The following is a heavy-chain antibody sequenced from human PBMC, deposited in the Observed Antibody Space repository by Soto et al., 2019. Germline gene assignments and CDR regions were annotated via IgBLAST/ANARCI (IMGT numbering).Heavy chain of an antibody. V-gene: IGHV3-23*01. J-gene: IGHJ4*02. D-gene: IGHD1-26*01. CDR1: GFGFTFSTSA. CDR2: FRESGGTT. CDR3: AKELVLGELPPDCVDY. Sequence: GGSLRLSCAASGFGFTFSTSAMSWVRQAPGKGLEWVSTFRESGGTTHYANSVKGRFTISRDTSKNTLYLQMNSLRAEDTAVYYCAKELVLGELPPDCVDYWGQGTLVTVSS.